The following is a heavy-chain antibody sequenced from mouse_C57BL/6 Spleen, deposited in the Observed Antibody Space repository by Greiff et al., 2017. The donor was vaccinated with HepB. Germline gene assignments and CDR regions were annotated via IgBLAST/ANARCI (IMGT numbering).Heavy chain of an antibody. D-gene: IGHD2-1*01. Sequence: EVKLVESEGGLVQPGSSMKLSCTASGFTFSDYYMAWVRQVPEKGLEWVANINYDGSSTYYLDSLKSRFIISRDNAKNILYLQMSSLKSEDTATYYCARARLLLGFDYWGQGTTLTVSS. V-gene: IGHV5-16*01. CDR1: GFTFSDYY. J-gene: IGHJ2*01. CDR2: INYDGSST. CDR3: ARARLLLGFDY.